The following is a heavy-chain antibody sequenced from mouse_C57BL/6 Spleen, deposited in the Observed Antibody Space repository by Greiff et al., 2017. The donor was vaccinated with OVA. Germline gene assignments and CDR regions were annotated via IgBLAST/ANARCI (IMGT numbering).Heavy chain of an antibody. Sequence: EVKLMESGGGLVQPGGSLKLSCAASGFTFSDYYMYWVRQTPEKRLEWVAYISNGGGSTYYPDTVKGRFTISRDNAKNTLYLQMSRLKSEDTAMYYCARNDYDGDYYAMDYWGQGTSVTDSS. J-gene: IGHJ4*01. CDR3: ARNDYDGDYYAMDY. D-gene: IGHD2-4*01. V-gene: IGHV5-12*01. CDR1: GFTFSDYY. CDR2: ISNGGGST.